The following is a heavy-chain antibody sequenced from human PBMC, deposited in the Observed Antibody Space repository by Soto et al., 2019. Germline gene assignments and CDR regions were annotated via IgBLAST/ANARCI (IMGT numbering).Heavy chain of an antibody. CDR1: GGSISSSSYY. J-gene: IGHJ6*02. V-gene: IGHV4-39*01. CDR3: APLSVSLSGPYGIHV. D-gene: IGHD2-15*01. Sequence: TLSLTCTVSGGSISSSSYYWGWIRQPPGKGLEWIGSIYYSGGTYYNPSLKSRVTISVDTSKNQFSVRLNSVTASDTAVYYCAPLSVSLSGPYGIHVWGQGTTVTVSS. CDR2: IYYSGGT.